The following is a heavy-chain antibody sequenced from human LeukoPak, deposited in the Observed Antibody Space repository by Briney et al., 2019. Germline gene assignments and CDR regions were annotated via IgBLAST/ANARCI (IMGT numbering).Heavy chain of an antibody. CDR3: ASTPIGLKWLLPIYYYYGMDV. V-gene: IGHV3-30-3*01. CDR2: ISYDGSNK. Sequence: GGSLRLSCAASGFTFSSYAMHWVRQAPGKGLEWVAVISYDGSNKYYADSVKGRFTISRDNSKNTLYLQMNSLRAEDTAAYYCASTPIGLKWLLPIYYYYGMDVWGQGTTVTVSS. D-gene: IGHD3-22*01. J-gene: IGHJ6*02. CDR1: GFTFSSYA.